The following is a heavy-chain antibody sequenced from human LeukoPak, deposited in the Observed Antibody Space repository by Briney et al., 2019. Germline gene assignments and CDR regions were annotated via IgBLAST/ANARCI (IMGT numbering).Heavy chain of an antibody. CDR3: VKGDYSGYTFPAFDY. V-gene: IGHV3-64D*06. J-gene: IGHJ4*02. CDR1: GFTFSYYA. CDR2: ITSSGGST. Sequence: GGSLRLSCSASGFTFSYYAMHWVRQAPGKGLEYVPGITSSGGSTYYTDSVKGRFTISRDNSNNTLYLQMSSLRAEDTAVYYCVKGDYSGYTFPAFDYWGQGTLVSVSS. D-gene: IGHD5-12*01.